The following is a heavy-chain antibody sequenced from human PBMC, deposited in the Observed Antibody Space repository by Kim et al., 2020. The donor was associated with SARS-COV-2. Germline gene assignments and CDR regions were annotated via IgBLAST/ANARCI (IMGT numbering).Heavy chain of an antibody. D-gene: IGHD3-3*01. J-gene: IGHJ4*01. CDR3: PREKTLRFFWGVYF. Sequence: ASVKVSCKASGYTFTSYAMNWVRQAPGQGLEWMGWIKTKIGTQRYAKGSPERFVFSLEPLVCTDFLKIGTIRLEETAVISCPREKTLRFFWGVYF. V-gene: IGHV7-4-1*01. CDR2: IKTKIGTQ. CDR1: GYTFTSYA.